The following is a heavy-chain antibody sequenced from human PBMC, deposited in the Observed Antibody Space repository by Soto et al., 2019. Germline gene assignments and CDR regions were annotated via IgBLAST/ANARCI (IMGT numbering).Heavy chain of an antibody. Sequence: GGSLRLSCAASGFTFDDYGMSWVRQAPGKGLEWVSGINWNGGSTGYADSVKGRFTISRDNAKNSLYLQMNSLRAEDTALYHCARGGYYYYMDVWGKGTTVTVSS. CDR2: INWNGGST. J-gene: IGHJ6*03. CDR1: GFTFDDYG. V-gene: IGHV3-20*01. CDR3: ARGGYYYYMDV.